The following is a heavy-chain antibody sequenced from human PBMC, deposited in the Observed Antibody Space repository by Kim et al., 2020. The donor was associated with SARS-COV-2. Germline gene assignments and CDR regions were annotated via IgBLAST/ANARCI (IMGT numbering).Heavy chain of an antibody. CDR1: GFTFSSYA. V-gene: IGHV3-30*04. J-gene: IGHJ4*02. CDR2: ISYDGSNK. CDR3: ARDSGPLVGYFDY. Sequence: GGSLRLSCAASGFTFSSYAMHWVRQAPGKGLEWVAVISYDGSNKYYADSVKGRFTISRDNSKNTLYLQMNSLRAEDTAVYYCARDSGPLVGYFDYWGQGT. D-gene: IGHD3-10*01.